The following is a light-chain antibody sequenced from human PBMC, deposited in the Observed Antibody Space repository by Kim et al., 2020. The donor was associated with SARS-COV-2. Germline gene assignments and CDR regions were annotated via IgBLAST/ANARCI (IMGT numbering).Light chain of an antibody. CDR3: QTWDTGIRV. Sequence: QLVLTQSRSASASLGASVKLTCTLSSGHSTYAIAWHQQQPEKGPRYLMKVDSDVSHNKGDGFPDRFSGSSSGAERYLTISSLQSEDEADYCCQTWDTGIRVFGGGTKVTVL. CDR2: VDSDVSH. CDR1: SGHSTYA. J-gene: IGLJ3*02. V-gene: IGLV4-69*01.